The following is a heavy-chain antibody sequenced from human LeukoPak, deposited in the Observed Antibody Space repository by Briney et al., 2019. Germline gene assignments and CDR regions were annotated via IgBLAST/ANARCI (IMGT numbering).Heavy chain of an antibody. V-gene: IGHV4-39*01. CDR3: ATDSSGWRSYYYYGMDV. Sequence: PSETLSLTCTVSGGSISSSSDYWGWIRQPPGKGLEWIGSIYYSGSTYYNPSLKSRVTISVDTSKNQFSLKLSSVTAADTAVYYCATDSSGWRSYYYYGMDVWGQGTTVTVSS. CDR2: IYYSGST. CDR1: GGSISSSSDY. J-gene: IGHJ6*02. D-gene: IGHD6-19*01.